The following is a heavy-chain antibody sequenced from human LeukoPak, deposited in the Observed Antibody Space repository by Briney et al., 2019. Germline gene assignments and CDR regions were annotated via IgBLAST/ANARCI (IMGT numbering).Heavy chain of an antibody. D-gene: IGHD6-19*01. CDR1: GYTFTGYY. CDR3: ARDGGWPPRGAYYYYYGMDV. Sequence: ASVKVSCKASGYTFTGYYMHWVRQAPGQGLEWMGWINPNSGGTNYAQKFQGWVTMTRDTSISTAYMELSRLRSDDTAVYYCARDGGWPPRGAYYYYYGMDVWGQGTTVTVSS. CDR2: INPNSGGT. V-gene: IGHV1-2*04. J-gene: IGHJ6*02.